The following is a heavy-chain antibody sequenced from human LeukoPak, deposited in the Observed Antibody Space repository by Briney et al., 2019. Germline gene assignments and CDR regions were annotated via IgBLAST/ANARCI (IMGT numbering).Heavy chain of an antibody. CDR3: ARDPLYYDFWSGSHSDWFDP. J-gene: IGHJ5*02. V-gene: IGHV6-1*01. CDR2: TYYRSKWYN. Sequence: NPSQTLSLTCALSGDSVSSNSAAWNWIRQSPSRGLEWLVRTYYRSKWYNDYAVSVKSRITINPDTSKNQSSLQLNSVTPEDTAVYYCARDPLYYDFWSGSHSDWFDPWGQGTLVTVSS. CDR1: GDSVSSNSAA. D-gene: IGHD3-3*01.